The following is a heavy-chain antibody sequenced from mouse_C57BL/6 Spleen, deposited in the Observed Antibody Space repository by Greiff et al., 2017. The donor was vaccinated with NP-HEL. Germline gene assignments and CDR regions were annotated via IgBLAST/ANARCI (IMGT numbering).Heavy chain of an antibody. D-gene: IGHD2-1*01. CDR3: ARVTSYYAMDY. CDR2: ISSGSSTI. CDR1: GFTFSDYG. Sequence: EVNLVESGGGLVKPGGSLKLSCAASGFTFSDYGMHWVRQAPEKGLEWVAYISSGSSTIYYADKVKGRFTISRDNAKNNLFLQMTSLRSEDTAMYYCARVTSYYAMDYWGQRTSVTVSS. V-gene: IGHV5-17*01. J-gene: IGHJ4*01.